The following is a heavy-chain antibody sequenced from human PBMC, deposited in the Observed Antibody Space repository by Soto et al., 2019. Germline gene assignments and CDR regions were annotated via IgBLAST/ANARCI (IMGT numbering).Heavy chain of an antibody. CDR1: GYTFTSYY. CDR2: VNPRYGST. CDR3: ILRVELDY. J-gene: IGHJ4*02. D-gene: IGHD3-9*01. Sequence: QVQLVQSGAEVEKPGASVKVSCRASGYTFTSYYIHWVRQAPGQGLEWMGRVNPRYGSTKYAQKFRGRVTMTRDTSTSTLYMELSSLTSDATAVYYCILRVELDYWGQGTLVPISS. V-gene: IGHV1-46*01.